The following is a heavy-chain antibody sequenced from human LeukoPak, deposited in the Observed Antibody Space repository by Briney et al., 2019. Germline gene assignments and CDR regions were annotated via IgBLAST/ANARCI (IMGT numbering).Heavy chain of an antibody. Sequence: ASVKVSCKASGYTFTGSYMHWVRQAPGQGLEWMGWINPNSGGTNYAQKFQGRVTMTRDTSISTAYMELSRLRSDDTAVYYCARETGYSGYDRWFDPWGQGTLVTVSS. CDR1: GYTFTGSY. J-gene: IGHJ5*02. V-gene: IGHV1-2*02. CDR3: ARETGYSGYDRWFDP. D-gene: IGHD5-12*01. CDR2: INPNSGGT.